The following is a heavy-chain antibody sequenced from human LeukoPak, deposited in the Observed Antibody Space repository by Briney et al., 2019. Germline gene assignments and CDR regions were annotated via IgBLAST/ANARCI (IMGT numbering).Heavy chain of an antibody. CDR1: GGSISSYY. J-gene: IGHJ3*02. CDR3: ARGVQGSFDI. CDR2: IHYSGST. V-gene: IGHV4-59*01. Sequence: SETLSLTCTVSGGSISSYYWSWIRQPPGKGLEWIGYIHYSGSTNYNPSLKSRVTISVDTSKNQFSLKLSSVTAADTAVYYCARGVQGSFDIWGQGTMVTVSS.